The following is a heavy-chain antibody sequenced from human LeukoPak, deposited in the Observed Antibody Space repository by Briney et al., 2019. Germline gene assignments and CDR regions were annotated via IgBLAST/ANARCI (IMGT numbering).Heavy chain of an antibody. CDR2: ISYDGSNK. V-gene: IGHV3-30*18. CDR3: AKDGVTGYSSGWSCYYYYYMDV. D-gene: IGHD6-19*01. J-gene: IGHJ6*03. Sequence: GGSLRLSCAASGFTFSSYGMHWVRQAPGKGLEWVAVISYDGSNKYYADSVKGRFTISRDNSKNTLYLQMNSLRAEDTAVYYCAKDGVTGYSSGWSCYYYYYMDVWGKGTTVTVSS. CDR1: GFTFSSYG.